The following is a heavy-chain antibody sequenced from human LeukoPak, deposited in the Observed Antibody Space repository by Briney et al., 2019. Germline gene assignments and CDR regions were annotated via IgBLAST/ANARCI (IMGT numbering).Heavy chain of an antibody. Sequence: GGSLRLSCAASGFTFSSYAMTWVRQAPGKGLEWVSISGSGGDTYYADSVKGRFTISRDNSKNTLYLQMNSLRAEDTAVYYCAKARVATYGTYYFDYWGQGTLVTVSS. CDR2: ISGSGGDT. CDR1: GFTFSSYA. J-gene: IGHJ4*02. V-gene: IGHV3-23*01. CDR3: AKARVATYGTYYFDY. D-gene: IGHD1-1*01.